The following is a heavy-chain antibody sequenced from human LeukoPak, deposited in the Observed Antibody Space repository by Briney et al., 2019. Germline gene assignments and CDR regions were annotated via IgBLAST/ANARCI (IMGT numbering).Heavy chain of an antibody. CDR3: ATDIGFYPGNNFDY. CDR1: GFTFSSYA. D-gene: IGHD2/OR15-2a*01. J-gene: IGHJ4*02. Sequence: SGGSLRLSCAASGFTFSSYAMSWVRQAPGKGLEWVSAISGSGGSTYYADSVKGRFTISRDNSKNTLFLQMNSLRAEDTAVYYCATDIGFYPGNNFDYWGQGTLVTVSS. CDR2: ISGSGGST. V-gene: IGHV3-23*01.